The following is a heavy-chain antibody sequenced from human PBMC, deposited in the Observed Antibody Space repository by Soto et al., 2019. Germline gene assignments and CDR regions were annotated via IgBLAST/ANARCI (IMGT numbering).Heavy chain of an antibody. V-gene: IGHV1-8*01. D-gene: IGHD3-9*01. CDR3: ASDMSPT. CDR2: MNPNSGHT. CDR1: GYTFTSHD. Sequence: QVQLVQSGAEVKKPGASVKVSCKASGYTFTSHDINWMRQATGQGLEWMGWMNPNSGHTNYAQKFQGRVTMTRDTSISTAYMELTNLRSEDTAIYYCASDMSPTWGQGTLVNVSS. J-gene: IGHJ5*02.